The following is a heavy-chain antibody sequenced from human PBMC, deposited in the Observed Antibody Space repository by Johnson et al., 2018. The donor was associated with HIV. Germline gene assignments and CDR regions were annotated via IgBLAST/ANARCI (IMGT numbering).Heavy chain of an antibody. CDR1: GFTFSDSY. Sequence: QMQLVESGGGLVQPGGSLRLSCGASGFTFSDSYMNWIRQAPGKGLEWVSYISSSDSAIWYADSVKGRFTVSRDNAKNSLYLQMNSLRAEDTAVYYCARSVNAGRPFDIWGQGTLVTVSS. V-gene: IGHV3-11*04. CDR3: ARSVNAGRPFDI. D-gene: IGHD2-8*01. CDR2: ISSSDSAI. J-gene: IGHJ3*02.